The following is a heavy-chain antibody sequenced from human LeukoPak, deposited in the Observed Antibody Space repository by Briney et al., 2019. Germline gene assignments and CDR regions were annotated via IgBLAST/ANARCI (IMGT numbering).Heavy chain of an antibody. J-gene: IGHJ5*02. CDR2: IKQDGSKK. CDR1: GFTLSSYW. D-gene: IGHD3-22*01. CDR3: AREEYYYDSSGFDSCWFDP. Sequence: PGGSLRLSCAASGFTLSSYWMSWVRQAPGKGLECVANIKQDGSKKYNVDSVKGRFTMSRDKAKTSPSLQLNSLRAEDTAVYDCAREEYYYDSSGFDSCWFDPWGQGTLVTVSS. V-gene: IGHV3-7*01.